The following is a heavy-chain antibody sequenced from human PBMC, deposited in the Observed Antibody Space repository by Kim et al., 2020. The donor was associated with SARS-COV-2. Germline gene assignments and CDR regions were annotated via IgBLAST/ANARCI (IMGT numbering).Heavy chain of an antibody. J-gene: IGHJ4*02. CDR3: ARESGITLVRGEDGLLVE. D-gene: IGHD3-10*01. CDR2: ISYDGRVK. CDR1: GFTFSNYG. V-gene: IGHV3-30*03. Sequence: GGSLRLSCAASGFTFSNYGIHWVRQAPGKGLEWVAVISYDGRVKYHADSVKGRFAISRDNSANTAYLQMDSPRAADTAVYFCARESGITLVRGEDGLLVEWGKGTLVTVSS.